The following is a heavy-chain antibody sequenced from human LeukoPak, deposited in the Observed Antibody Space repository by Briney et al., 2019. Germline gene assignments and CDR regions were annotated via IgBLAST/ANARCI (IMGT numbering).Heavy chain of an antibody. Sequence: SETLSLTCTVSGXSISSYYGNWIRQPPGKGLEWVGSLYYGGSTNYNPSLKSRVTISLDTSKNQLSLKLSSVTAADTALYYCVRQLLPGAYFFDSWGQGTLVTVSS. CDR1: GXSISSYY. CDR2: LYYGGST. CDR3: VRQLLPGAYFFDS. V-gene: IGHV4-59*01. D-gene: IGHD5-24*01. J-gene: IGHJ4*02.